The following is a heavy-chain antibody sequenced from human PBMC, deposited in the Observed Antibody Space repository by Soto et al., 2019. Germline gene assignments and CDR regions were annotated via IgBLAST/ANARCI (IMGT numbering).Heavy chain of an antibody. J-gene: IGHJ4*02. D-gene: IGHD3-16*01. Sequence: GGSLKLSSAASGVSVNTKEMSGVRQAPGKGLEWVSVIYSGGSTHYADSVKGRLTITRDNFKNTLYLQMNSLRAEDTAVYYCASSPFGDFGYNRGQGTQVTVYS. V-gene: IGHV3-66*01. CDR2: IYSGGST. CDR1: GVSVNTKE. CDR3: ASSPFGDFGYN.